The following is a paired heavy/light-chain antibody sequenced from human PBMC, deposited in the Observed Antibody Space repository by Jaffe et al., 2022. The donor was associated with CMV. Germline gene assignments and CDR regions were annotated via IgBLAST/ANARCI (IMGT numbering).Heavy chain of an antibody. CDR1: GFTFSDYY. CDR2: ISSSGSTI. CDR3: AREGRGVVDAFDI. Sequence: QVQLVESGGGLVKPGGSLRLSCAASGFTFSDYYMSWIRQAPGKGLEWVSYISSSGSTIYYADSVKGRFTISRDNAKNSLYLQMNSLRAEDTAVYYCAREGRGVVDAFDIWGQGTMVTVSS. J-gene: IGHJ3*02. D-gene: IGHD3-3*01. V-gene: IGHV3-11*01.
Light chain of an antibody. CDR1: QSISSY. V-gene: IGKV1-39*01. CDR3: QQSYSTPG. CDR2: AAS. J-gene: IGKJ1*01. Sequence: DIQMTQSPSSLSASVGDRVTITCRASQSISSYLNWYQQKPGKAPKLLIYAASSLQSGVPSRFSGSGSGTDFTLTISSLQPEDFATYYCQQSYSTPGFGQGTKVEIK.